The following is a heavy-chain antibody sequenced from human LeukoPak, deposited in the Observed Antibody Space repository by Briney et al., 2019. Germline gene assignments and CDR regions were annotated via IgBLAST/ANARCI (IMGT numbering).Heavy chain of an antibody. V-gene: IGHV3-23*01. CDR3: AKSYSSGWIYYFDS. D-gene: IGHD6-19*01. J-gene: IGHJ4*02. CDR2: ISGSGGST. CDR1: GFNFSSYA. Sequence: GGSLRLSCAASGFNFSSYAMTWVRQAPGKGLEWVSVISGSGGSTYYADSVKGRFTISRDNSKNTLFLQMNSLRAEDTAVYYCAKSYSSGWIYYFDSWGQGTLVTVSS.